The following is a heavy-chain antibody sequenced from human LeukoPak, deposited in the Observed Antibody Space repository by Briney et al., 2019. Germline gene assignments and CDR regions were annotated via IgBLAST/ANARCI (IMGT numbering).Heavy chain of an antibody. CDR1: GFTFSSYA. CDR3: AKDLELWFGSYGMDV. D-gene: IGHD3-10*01. J-gene: IGHJ6*02. CDR2: ISYDGSNK. V-gene: IGHV3-30-3*01. Sequence: GGSLRLSCAASGFTFSSYAMHWVRQAPGKGLEWVAVISYDGSNKYYADSVKGRFTISRDNSKNTLYLQMNSLRAEDTAVYYCAKDLELWFGSYGMDVWGQGTTVTVSS.